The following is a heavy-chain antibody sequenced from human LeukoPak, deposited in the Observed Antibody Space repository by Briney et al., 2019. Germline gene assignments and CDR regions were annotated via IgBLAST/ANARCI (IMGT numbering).Heavy chain of an antibody. D-gene: IGHD5-18*01. CDR3: VRGGGYSYGPGDH. Sequence: GGSLRLSCAASGFTFSSYGMSWVRQAPGKGLEWVSAISGSGGSTYYADSVKGWFTISRDNSKNTLYLQMNSLRAEDTAVYYCVRGGGYSYGPGDHWGQGTLVTVSS. V-gene: IGHV3-23*01. J-gene: IGHJ4*02. CDR2: ISGSGGST. CDR1: GFTFSSYG.